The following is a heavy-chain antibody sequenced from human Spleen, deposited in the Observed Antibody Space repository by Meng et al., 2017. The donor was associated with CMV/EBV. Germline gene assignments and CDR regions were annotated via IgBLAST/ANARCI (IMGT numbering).Heavy chain of an antibody. CDR1: GGSFSGHF. CDR2: INHSGST. Sequence: SETLSLTCAVYGGSFSGHFWNWIRQPPGKGLEWIGEINHSGSTNYSPSLKSRVNMSVDTSKKTFSLKLTSVTAADTAVYYCARGGIGGSDVWGQGTRVTVSS. CDR3: ARGGIGGSDV. J-gene: IGHJ6*02. V-gene: IGHV4-34*01.